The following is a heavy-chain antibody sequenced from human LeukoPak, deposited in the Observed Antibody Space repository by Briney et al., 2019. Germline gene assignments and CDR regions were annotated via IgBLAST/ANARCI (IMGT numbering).Heavy chain of an antibody. J-gene: IGHJ4*02. D-gene: IGHD3-10*01. CDR2: MNPNSGNT. CDR1: RGTFSSYA. CDR3: ASNSGFGESFDY. Sequence: ASVKVSCKASRGTFSSYAISWVRQATGQGLEWMGWMNPNSGNTGYAQKFQGRVTMTRNTSISTAYMELSSLRSEDTAVYYCASNSGFGESFDYWGQGTLVTVSS. V-gene: IGHV1-8*02.